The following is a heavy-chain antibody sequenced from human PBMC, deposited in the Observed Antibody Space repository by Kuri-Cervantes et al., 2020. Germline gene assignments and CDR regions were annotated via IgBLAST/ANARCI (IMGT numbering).Heavy chain of an antibody. D-gene: IGHD3-3*01. Sequence: ASVKVSCKASGYTFTSYDINWVRQATGQGLEWMGWMNPNSGNTGYAQKFQGRVTMTRNTSISTAYMELSSLRSEDTAVYYCASCLLGRTIFGVAYRGQYYYYYMDVWGKGTTVTVSS. CDR1: GYTFTSYD. CDR3: ASCLLGRTIFGVAYRGQYYYYYMDV. J-gene: IGHJ6*03. CDR2: MNPNSGNT. V-gene: IGHV1-8*01.